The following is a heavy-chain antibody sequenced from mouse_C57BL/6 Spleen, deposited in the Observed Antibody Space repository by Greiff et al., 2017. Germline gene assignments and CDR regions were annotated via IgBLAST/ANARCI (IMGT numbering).Heavy chain of an antibody. V-gene: IGHV1-15*01. J-gene: IGHJ2*01. CDR2: IDPETGGT. D-gene: IGHD2-5*01. CDR3: TRKGGYSNYNYFDY. CDR1: GYTFTDYE. Sequence: QVHVKQSGAELVRPGASVTLSCKASGYTFTDYEMHWVKQTPVHGLEWIGAIDPETGGTAYNQKFKGKAILTADKSSSTAYMELRSLTSEDSAVYYCTRKGGYSNYNYFDYWGQGTTLTVSS.